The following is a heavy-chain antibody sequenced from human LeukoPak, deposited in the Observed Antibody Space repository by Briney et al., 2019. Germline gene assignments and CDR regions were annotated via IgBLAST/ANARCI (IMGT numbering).Heavy chain of an antibody. Sequence: GGSLRLSCAASGFSFDDYGMSWVRQAPGKGLEWVSGINWNGGSTGYADSVKGRFTISRDNAKNSLYLQMNSLRVEDTALYYCARPTNYYDSSGYFAYYGMDVWGQGTTVTVSS. CDR2: INWNGGST. D-gene: IGHD3-22*01. CDR1: GFSFDDYG. V-gene: IGHV3-20*04. J-gene: IGHJ6*02. CDR3: ARPTNYYDSSGYFAYYGMDV.